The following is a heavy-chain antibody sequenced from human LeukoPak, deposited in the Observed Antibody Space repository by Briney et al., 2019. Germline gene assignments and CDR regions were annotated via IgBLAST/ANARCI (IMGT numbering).Heavy chain of an antibody. CDR1: GLTFTNYA. J-gene: IGHJ4*02. V-gene: IGHV3-23*01. D-gene: IGHD6-13*01. CDR2: ISGRGGKT. CDR3: ANNGPCISPFLGSSCDY. Sequence: GGSLRLSCAASGLTFTNYAMKWLRQAPEKGLEWVSGISGRGGKTYYADSVKGRFTISRDNSKNSLSLQMNSLRPVDTAVYYCANNGPCISPFLGSSCDYWGQGTLVTVSS.